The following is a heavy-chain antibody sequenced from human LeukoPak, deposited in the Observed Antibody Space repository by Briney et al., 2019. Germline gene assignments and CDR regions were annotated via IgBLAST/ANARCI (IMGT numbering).Heavy chain of an antibody. CDR2: ISYDGSNK. D-gene: IGHD5-12*01. Sequence: GGSLRLSCAASGFTFSSYGMHWVRQAPGKGLEWVAVISYDGSNKYYADSVKGRFTISRDNSKNTLYLQMNSLRAEDTAVYYCARTPWLRFVFDLWGRGTLVTVSS. CDR1: GFTFSSYG. J-gene: IGHJ2*01. CDR3: ARTPWLRFVFDL. V-gene: IGHV3-30*03.